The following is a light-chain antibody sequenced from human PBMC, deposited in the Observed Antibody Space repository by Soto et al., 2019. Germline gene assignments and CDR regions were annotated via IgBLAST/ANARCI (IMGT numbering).Light chain of an antibody. CDR3: QQYDNLPFT. CDR1: QDISNY. CDR2: DAS. Sequence: DIQMNQSPSSLSASVGDRVTITCQASQDISNYLNWYQQKPGKAPKLLIYDASNLETGVPSRFSGSGSGTDLTFTISSLQPEDIATYYCQQYDNLPFTFGPGTKVDIK. J-gene: IGKJ3*01. V-gene: IGKV1-33*01.